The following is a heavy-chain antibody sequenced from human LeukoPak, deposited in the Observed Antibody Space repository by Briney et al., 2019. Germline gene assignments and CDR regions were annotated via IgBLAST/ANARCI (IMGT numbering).Heavy chain of an antibody. D-gene: IGHD5-12*01. CDR1: GYTFTSYG. CDR2: IIPIFGTA. Sequence: ASVKVSCKASGYTFTSYGISWVRQAPGQGLEWMGGIIPIFGTANYAQKFQGRVTITADESTSTAYMELSSLRSEDTAVYYCARDKGGYSGYEIIWGQGTLVTVSS. J-gene: IGHJ4*02. CDR3: ARDKGGYSGYEII. V-gene: IGHV1-69*13.